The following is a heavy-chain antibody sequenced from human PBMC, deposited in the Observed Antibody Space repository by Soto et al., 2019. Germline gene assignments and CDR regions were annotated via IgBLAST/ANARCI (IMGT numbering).Heavy chain of an antibody. D-gene: IGHD4-17*01. Sequence: QVQLQESGPGLVKPSQTLSLTCTVSGGSISSGGYYWSWIRQHPGKGLEWIGYIYYSGSTYYNPSLKSRVTISVDTSKNQFSLKLSSVTAADTAVYYCARKTSTVTTFRLDWFDPWGQGTLVTVSS. CDR2: IYYSGST. CDR3: ARKTSTVTTFRLDWFDP. CDR1: GGSISSGGYY. J-gene: IGHJ5*02. V-gene: IGHV4-31*03.